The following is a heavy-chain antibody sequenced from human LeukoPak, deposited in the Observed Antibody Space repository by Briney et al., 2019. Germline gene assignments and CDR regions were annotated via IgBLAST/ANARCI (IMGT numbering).Heavy chain of an antibody. CDR1: GGSISSGDYY. V-gene: IGHV4-30-4*08. D-gene: IGHD2-2*01. J-gene: IGHJ4*02. CDR2: IYCSGST. Sequence: PSETLSLTCTVSGGSISSGDYYWSWIRQPPGQGLEWIGYIYCSGSTYYNPSLKSRVTISVDTSKNQFSLKLSSVTAADTAVYYCARVHCSSTSCYTWGYFDYWGQGTLVTVSS. CDR3: ARVHCSSTSCYTWGYFDY.